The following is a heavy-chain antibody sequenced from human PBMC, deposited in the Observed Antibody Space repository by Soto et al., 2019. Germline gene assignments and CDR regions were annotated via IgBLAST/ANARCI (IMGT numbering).Heavy chain of an antibody. V-gene: IGHV4-59*01. Sequence: SETLSLTCSVSGGSLSTYYWSWIRQPPGKGLEWIAYIYYSGSTNYNPSLKSRVTISVDMSQNQFSLKLSSVTAADTAVYYCSRGNVKQFFDFWGRGTLVPVSS. CDR3: SRGNVKQFFDF. J-gene: IGHJ4*02. CDR1: GGSLSTYY. CDR2: IYYSGST.